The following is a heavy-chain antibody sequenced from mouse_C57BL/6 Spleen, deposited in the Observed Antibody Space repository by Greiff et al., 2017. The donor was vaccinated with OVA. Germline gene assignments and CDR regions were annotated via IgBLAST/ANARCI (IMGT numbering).Heavy chain of an antibody. CDR1: GFTFSDYY. CDR2: INYDGSST. V-gene: IGHV5-16*01. Sequence: EVKLMESEGGLVQPGSSMKLSCTASGFTFSDYYMAWVRQVPEKGLEWVANINYDGSSTYYLDSLKSRFIISRDNAKNILYLQMSSLKSEDTALYYWARDKDDFDYWGQGTTLTVSS. J-gene: IGHJ2*01. CDR3: ARDKDDFDY.